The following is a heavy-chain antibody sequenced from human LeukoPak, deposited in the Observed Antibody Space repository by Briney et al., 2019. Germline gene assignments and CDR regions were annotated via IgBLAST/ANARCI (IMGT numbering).Heavy chain of an antibody. D-gene: IGHD5-24*01. V-gene: IGHV3-30*18. CDR3: AKVLMATSPIDY. CDR2: ISYDGSNK. Sequence: PGGSLRLSCAASGFTFSNAWMSWVRQAPGKGLEWVAVISYDGSNKYYADSVKGRFTISRDNSKNTLYLQMNSLRAEDTAVYYCAKVLMATSPIDYWGQGTLVTVSS. J-gene: IGHJ4*02. CDR1: GFTFSNAW.